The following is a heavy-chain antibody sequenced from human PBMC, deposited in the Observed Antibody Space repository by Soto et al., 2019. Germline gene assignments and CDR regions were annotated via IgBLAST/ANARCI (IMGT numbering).Heavy chain of an antibody. D-gene: IGHD3-10*01. V-gene: IGHV4-59*01. CDR1: GGSISSYY. CDR2: IYYRGST. Sequence: QVQLQESGPGLVKPSETLSLTCTVSGGSISSYYWSWIRQPPGKGLEWIGYIYYRGSTNYNPSLKSRVTISVDTSKNQFSLKLSSVTAADTAVYYCAREPGLLWFGRNGYYYYYGMDVWGQGTTVTVSS. CDR3: AREPGLLWFGRNGYYYYYGMDV. J-gene: IGHJ6*02.